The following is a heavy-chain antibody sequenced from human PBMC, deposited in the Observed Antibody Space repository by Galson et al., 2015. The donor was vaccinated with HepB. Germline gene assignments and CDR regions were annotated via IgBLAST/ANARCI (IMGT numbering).Heavy chain of an antibody. D-gene: IGHD2-2*01. Sequence: VKVSCKASGGTSSTYAIAWVRQAPGQGLEWLGGIIPKFDKAHYGQRFQGRVTLTADESTSSSYMDLRSLKPEDTAVYYCALVPDAMRGRVYNWFDPWGQGTLVTVSS. V-gene: IGHV1-69*13. CDR2: IIPKFDKA. CDR1: GGTSSTYA. J-gene: IGHJ5*02. CDR3: ALVPDAMRGRVYNWFDP.